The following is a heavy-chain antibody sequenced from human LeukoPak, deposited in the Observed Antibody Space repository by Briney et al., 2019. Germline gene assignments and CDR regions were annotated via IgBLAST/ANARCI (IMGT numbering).Heavy chain of an antibody. Sequence: PSETLSLTCAVYGGSFSGYYWSWIRQPPGKGLEWIGEINHSGSTNYNPSLKSRVTISVDTSKNQFSLKLSSVTAADTAVYYCARKGRIVVPAAIPWFDPWGQGTLVTVSS. V-gene: IGHV4-34*01. J-gene: IGHJ5*02. CDR1: GGSFSGYY. D-gene: IGHD2-2*01. CDR2: INHSGST. CDR3: ARKGRIVVPAAIPWFDP.